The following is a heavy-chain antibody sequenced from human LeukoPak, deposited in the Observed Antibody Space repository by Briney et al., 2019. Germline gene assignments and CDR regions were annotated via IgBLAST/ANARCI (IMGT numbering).Heavy chain of an antibody. J-gene: IGHJ4*02. CDR2: IYPGDSDT. D-gene: IGHD3-10*01. Sequence: GASLKISCKGSGYSFTSYWIGWVRPMPGKGLERMGIIYPGDSDTRYSPSFQGQVTISADKSISTAYLQWSSLKASDTAMYYCARHLTGSGSYSDYWGQGTLVTVSS. V-gene: IGHV5-51*01. CDR1: GYSFTSYW. CDR3: ARHLTGSGSYSDY.